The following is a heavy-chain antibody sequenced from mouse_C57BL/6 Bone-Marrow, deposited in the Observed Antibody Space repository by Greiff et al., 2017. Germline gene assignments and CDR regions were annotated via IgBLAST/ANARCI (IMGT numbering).Heavy chain of an antibody. CDR1: GFTFSSYA. CDR2: ISSGGDYI. Sequence: EVKVEESGEGLVKPGGSLKLSCAASGFTFSSYAMPWVRQTPEKRLEWVAYISSGGDYIYYADTVKGRFTISRDNARNTLYLQMSSLKSEDTAMYYCTRDQGGEPSMDYWGQGTSVTVSS. J-gene: IGHJ4*01. D-gene: IGHD3-2*02. V-gene: IGHV5-9-1*02. CDR3: TRDQGGEPSMDY.